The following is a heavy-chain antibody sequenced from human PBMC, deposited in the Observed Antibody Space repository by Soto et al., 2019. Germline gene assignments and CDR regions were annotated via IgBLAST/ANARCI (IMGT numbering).Heavy chain of an antibody. CDR3: ARDLGYCSGGSCYRLYKYYMDV. J-gene: IGHJ6*03. Sequence: GGSLRLSCAASGFTFSDYYMSWIRQAPGKGLEWVSYISSSGSTIYYADSVKGRFTISRDNAKNSLYLQMNSLRAEDTAVYYCARDLGYCSGGSCYRLYKYYMDVWGKGTTVTVSS. D-gene: IGHD2-15*01. CDR1: GFTFSDYY. CDR2: ISSSGSTI. V-gene: IGHV3-11*01.